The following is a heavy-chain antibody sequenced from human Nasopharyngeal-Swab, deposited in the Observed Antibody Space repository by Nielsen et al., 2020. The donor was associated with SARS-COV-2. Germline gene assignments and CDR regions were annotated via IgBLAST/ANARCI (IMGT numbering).Heavy chain of an antibody. J-gene: IGHJ5*02. V-gene: IGHV4-30-2*01. CDR1: GGSISSGGYS. Sequence: LSLPCAVSGGSISSGGYSWSWIRQPPGKGLEWIGYIYHSGSTYYNPSLKSRVTISVDRSKNQFSLKLSSVTAADTAVYYCAGGILLPFGDGWFDPWGQGTLVTVSS. D-gene: IGHD2-15*01. CDR2: IYHSGST. CDR3: AGGILLPFGDGWFDP.